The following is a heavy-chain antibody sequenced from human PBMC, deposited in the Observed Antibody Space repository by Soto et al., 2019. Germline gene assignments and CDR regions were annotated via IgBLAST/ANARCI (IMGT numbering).Heavy chain of an antibody. CDR3: AGDSRIDAYGK. D-gene: IGHD1-26*01. Sequence: GGSLRLSCVASGFIFSNHWMRWVRQAPGKGLEWVASQKQDGSEKYYVDSVRGRFTISRDNAKNSLYLQMNSLRVEDTAVYYCAGDSRIDAYGKWGQGTLVTVSS. CDR1: GFIFSNHW. V-gene: IGHV3-7*01. CDR2: QKQDGSEK. J-gene: IGHJ4*02.